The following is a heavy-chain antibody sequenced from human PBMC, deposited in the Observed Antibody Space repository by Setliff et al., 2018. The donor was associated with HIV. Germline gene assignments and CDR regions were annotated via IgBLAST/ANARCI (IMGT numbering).Heavy chain of an antibody. CDR2: FYTSGGT. D-gene: IGHD5-18*01. Sequence: SETLSLTCTVSGGSISSGAYYWSWIRQPAGKGLEWIGRFYTSGGTKYNPSLKSRITISVDTSKKQFSLKLTSVTAADTAAYYCAREIPYSFGYYFDYWGQGTLVTVSS. V-gene: IGHV4-61*02. J-gene: IGHJ4*02. CDR3: AREIPYSFGYYFDY. CDR1: GGSISSGAYY.